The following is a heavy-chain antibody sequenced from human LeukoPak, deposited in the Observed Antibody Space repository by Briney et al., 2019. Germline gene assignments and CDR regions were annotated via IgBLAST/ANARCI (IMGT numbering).Heavy chain of an antibody. CDR1: GYIFTSYX. CDR2: IYPGDSDT. D-gene: IGHD4-17*01. CDR3: ARRSYGDYDY. J-gene: IGHJ4*02. Sequence: GYIFTSYXIGWVRQLPGKGVEWMGIIYPGDSDTRYSPSFQGQVTISADKSISTAYLQWSSLKASDTAMYYCARRSYGDYDYWGQGTLVTVSS. V-gene: IGHV5-51*01.